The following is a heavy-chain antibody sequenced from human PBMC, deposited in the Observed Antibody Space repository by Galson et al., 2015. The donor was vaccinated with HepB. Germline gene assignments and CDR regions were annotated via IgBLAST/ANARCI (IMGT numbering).Heavy chain of an antibody. V-gene: IGHV5-10-1*01. CDR3: ALDAGDGPLSPENWFDP. J-gene: IGHJ5*02. CDR1: GYSFTSYW. Sequence: QSGAEVKKPGESLRISCKGSGYSFTSYWISWVRQMPGKGLEWMGRIDPSDSYTNYSPSFQGHVTISADKSISTAYLQWSSLKASDTAMYYCALDAGDGPLSPENWFDPWGREPWSPSPQ. D-gene: IGHD5-24*01. CDR2: IDPSDSYT.